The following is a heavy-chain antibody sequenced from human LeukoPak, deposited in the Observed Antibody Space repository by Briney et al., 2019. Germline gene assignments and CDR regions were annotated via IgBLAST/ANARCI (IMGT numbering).Heavy chain of an antibody. Sequence: PGGSLRLSCAASGFTFRSYAMHWVRQAPGKGLEWVSGISGSGGTTNYADSVKGRFTISRDNSKNTLYLQMNCLRAEDTALYYCVKTGVWYYFDYWGQGTLVTVSS. D-gene: IGHD6-19*01. CDR2: ISGSGGTT. CDR1: GFTFRSYA. J-gene: IGHJ4*02. CDR3: VKTGVWYYFDY. V-gene: IGHV3-23*01.